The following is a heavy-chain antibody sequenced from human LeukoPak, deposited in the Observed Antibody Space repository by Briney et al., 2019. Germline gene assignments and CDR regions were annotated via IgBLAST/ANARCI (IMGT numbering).Heavy chain of an antibody. V-gene: IGHV4-59*01. CDR2: IYYSGST. Sequence: SETLSLTCTVSGGSISSYYWGWIRQPPGKGLEWIGYIYYSGSTNYNPSLKSRVTISVDTSKNQFSLKLSSVTAADTAVYYCARHPVYSSAWTRSYYFDYWGQGTLVTVSS. J-gene: IGHJ4*02. CDR3: ARHPVYSSAWTRSYYFDY. CDR1: GGSISSYY. D-gene: IGHD6-19*01.